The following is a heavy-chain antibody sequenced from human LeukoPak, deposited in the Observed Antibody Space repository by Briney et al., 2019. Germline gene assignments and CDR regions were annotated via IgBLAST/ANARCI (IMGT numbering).Heavy chain of an antibody. D-gene: IGHD3-10*01. CDR2: IYPADSDT. CDR3: ARHEFSVSGSYYMAY. V-gene: IGHV5-51*01. J-gene: IGHJ4*02. CDR1: GYTFSSYW. Sequence: GESLKISCKGSGYTFSSYWIGWVRQMPGKGLEWMGIIYPADSDTKYGPSFEGQVTISGDKSISTASPQWSSLKASDTAMYYCARHEFSVSGSYYMAYWGQGTLVTVSS.